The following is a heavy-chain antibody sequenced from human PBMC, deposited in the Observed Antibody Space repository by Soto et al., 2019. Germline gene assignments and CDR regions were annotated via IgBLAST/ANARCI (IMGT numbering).Heavy chain of an antibody. V-gene: IGHV4-39*01. CDR2: IYYIGST. CDR1: GDSITNSNYY. D-gene: IGHD3-16*02. CDR3: AGRNSLASVSLNFRELSNYKWIDP. Sequence: SETLSLTCTVSGDSITNSNYYWGWFRQPPGKGLEWIASIYYIGSTYYNPSLKSRVTISVDTSNNQFALNLNSVTASDTAVYYCAGRNSLASVSLNFRELSNYKWIDPWGPGTLVTVSS. J-gene: IGHJ5*02.